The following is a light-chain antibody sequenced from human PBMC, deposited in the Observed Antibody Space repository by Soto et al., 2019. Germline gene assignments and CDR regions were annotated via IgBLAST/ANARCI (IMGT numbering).Light chain of an antibody. CDR3: QQYDNLPIT. Sequence: DIQMTHSPSSLSASVRDRVTITCQASQDISNYLNWYQQKTGKAPKLLIYDASNLETGVPSRFSGSGSGTDFNFTISSLQTEDIATYYCQQYDNLPITFGQGTRLEIK. J-gene: IGKJ5*01. V-gene: IGKV1-33*01. CDR2: DAS. CDR1: QDISNY.